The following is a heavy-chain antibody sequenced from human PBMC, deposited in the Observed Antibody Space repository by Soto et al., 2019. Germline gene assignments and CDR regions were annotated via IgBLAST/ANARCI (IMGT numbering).Heavy chain of an antibody. J-gene: IGHJ5*02. D-gene: IGHD5-12*01. CDR2: IQSGGPT. CDR3: ARTRLRLTNNWFDP. Sequence: GGSLRLSCAASGFTVSSKYMTWVRQAPGKGLEWVSLIQSGGPTYYVDSVKGRFTISRDTSENTVHLQMDSLRAEDTAVYYCARTRLRLTNNWFDPWGQGTLVTVSS. V-gene: IGHV3-66*01. CDR1: GFTVSSKY.